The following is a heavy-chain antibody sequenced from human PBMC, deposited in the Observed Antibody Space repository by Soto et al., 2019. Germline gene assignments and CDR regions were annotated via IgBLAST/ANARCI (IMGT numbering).Heavy chain of an antibody. CDR1: GGSISSGGYY. D-gene: IGHD1-26*01. CDR3: ARHSASWQWFDY. V-gene: IGHV4-31*01. J-gene: IGHJ5*01. CDR2: IYYSGST. Sequence: QVQLQESGPGLVKPSQTLSLTCSVSGGSISSGGYYWSWIRQHPEKGLEWIGYIYYSGSTNYNPSLKSPVIISVDASSNRFSLDLRSVTAADTAIYYCARHSASWQWFDYWGQGTLVTVSS.